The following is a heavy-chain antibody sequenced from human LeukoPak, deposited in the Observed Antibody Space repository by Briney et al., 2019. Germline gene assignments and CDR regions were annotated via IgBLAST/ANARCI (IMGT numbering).Heavy chain of an antibody. J-gene: IGHJ4*02. CDR2: FDPEDGET. Sequence: ASVKVSCKVSGYTLTELSMHWVRQAPGKGLEWMGGFDPEDGETIYAQKFQGRVTMTEDTSTDTAYMELSSLRSEDTAVYYCATGRLYCGGDCHLGYWGQETLVTVSS. CDR1: GYTLTELS. CDR3: ATGRLYCGGDCHLGY. D-gene: IGHD2-21*02. V-gene: IGHV1-24*01.